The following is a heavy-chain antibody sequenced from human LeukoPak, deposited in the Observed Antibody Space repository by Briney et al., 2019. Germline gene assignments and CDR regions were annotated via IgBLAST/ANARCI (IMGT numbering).Heavy chain of an antibody. Sequence: GGSLRLSCAASGFTFSSHAMSWVRQAPGKGLEWVSAISGSGGSTYYADSVKGRFTISRDNSKNTLYLQMNSLRAEDTAVYYCVNGMGYYYYYYMDVWGKGTTVTVSS. V-gene: IGHV3-23*01. D-gene: IGHD1-14*01. J-gene: IGHJ6*03. CDR2: ISGSGGST. CDR1: GFTFSSHA. CDR3: VNGMGYYYYYYMDV.